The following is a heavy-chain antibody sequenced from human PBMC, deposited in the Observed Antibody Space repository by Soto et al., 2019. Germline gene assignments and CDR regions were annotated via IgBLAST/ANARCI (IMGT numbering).Heavy chain of an antibody. CDR1: GFTFSSYA. CDR2: ISGSGDST. D-gene: IGHD1-26*01. Sequence: GGSLRLSCVGSGFTFSSYAMSWVRQAPGKGLEWVSAISGSGDSTYYADSVKGRFTISRDNSKNTLYLQMNRLRVEDTAVYYCAKVKEVGAITLFDYWGQGTLVTVSS. V-gene: IGHV3-23*01. J-gene: IGHJ4*02. CDR3: AKVKEVGAITLFDY.